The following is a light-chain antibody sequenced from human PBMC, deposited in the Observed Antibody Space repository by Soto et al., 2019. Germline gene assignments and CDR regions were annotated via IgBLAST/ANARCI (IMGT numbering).Light chain of an antibody. CDR3: QQYDSYPYN. Sequence: DIQMTQSPSTLSASVGDRVTITCRASPSINNWLAWYQQKPGKAPTLLIYKASLLESGVPSRFSGSGSGTEFTLTISCLQPDEFATYYCQQYDSYPYNFAQGTKL. CDR1: PSINNW. V-gene: IGKV1-5*03. CDR2: KAS. J-gene: IGKJ2*01.